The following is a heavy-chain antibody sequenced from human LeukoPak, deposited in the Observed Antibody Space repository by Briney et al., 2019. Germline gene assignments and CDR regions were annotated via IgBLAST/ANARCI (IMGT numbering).Heavy chain of an antibody. Sequence: GRSLRLSCAASGFTFSSYGMHWVHQAPGKGLEWVAVIWYDGSNKYYADSVKGRFTISRDNSKNTLYLQMNSLRAEDTAVYYCARAHITIFGADYWGQGTLVTVSS. D-gene: IGHD3-3*01. CDR2: IWYDGSNK. J-gene: IGHJ4*02. CDR3: ARAHITIFGADY. CDR1: GFTFSSYG. V-gene: IGHV3-33*01.